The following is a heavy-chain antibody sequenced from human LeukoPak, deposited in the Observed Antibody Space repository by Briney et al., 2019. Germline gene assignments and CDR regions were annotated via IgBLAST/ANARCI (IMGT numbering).Heavy chain of an antibody. V-gene: IGHV1-18*01. D-gene: IGHD6-19*01. CDR3: ARDTIAVVGVHRFDP. Sequence: RASVKVSCKASGYTFTSYGISWVRQAPGQGLEWMGWISAYNGNTNYAQKLQGRVTMTTDTSTSTAYMELRSLRSDDTAVYYCARDTIAVVGVHRFDPWGQGTLVTVSS. J-gene: IGHJ5*02. CDR2: ISAYNGNT. CDR1: GYTFTSYG.